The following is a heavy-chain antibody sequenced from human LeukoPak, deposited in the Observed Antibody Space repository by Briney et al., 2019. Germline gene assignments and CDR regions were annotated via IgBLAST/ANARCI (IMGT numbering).Heavy chain of an antibody. CDR2: IYSSGST. D-gene: IGHD1-26*01. CDR3: ARALNPIVGTYYFDY. V-gene: IGHV4-4*07. J-gene: IGHJ4*02. Sequence: PPETLSLTCTVSGGSISSYYWTWIRQPAGKGLEWIGRIYSSGSTNYNPSLQSRVTMSIDTSKNQFSLKLSSVTAADTAVYYCARALNPIVGTYYFDYWGQGTLVTVSS. CDR1: GGSISSYY.